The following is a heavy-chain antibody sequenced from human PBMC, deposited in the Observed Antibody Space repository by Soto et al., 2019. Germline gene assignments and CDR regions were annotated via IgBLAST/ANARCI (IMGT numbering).Heavy chain of an antibody. CDR1: GYTFTSYG. CDR3: ARGHVGGYYDSSGYLTNFDY. CDR2: ISAYNGNT. D-gene: IGHD3-22*01. V-gene: IGHV1-18*01. J-gene: IGHJ4*02. Sequence: ASVKVSCKASGYTFTSYGISWVRQAPGQGLEWMGWISAYNGNTNYAQKLQGRVTMTTDTSTSTAYMELRSLRSDDTAVYYCARGHVGGYYDSSGYLTNFDYWGQGTLVTVSS.